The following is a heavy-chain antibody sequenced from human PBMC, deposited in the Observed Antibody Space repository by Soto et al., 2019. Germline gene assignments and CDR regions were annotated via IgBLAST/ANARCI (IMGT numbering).Heavy chain of an antibody. V-gene: IGHV3-30*18. Sequence: GSLRLSCAASGFTFSSYGMHWVRQAPGKGLEWVAVISYDGSNKYYADSVKGRFTISRDNSKNTLYLQMNSLRAEDTAVYYCAKDKFVYYFDYWGQGTLVTAPQ. CDR3: AKDKFVYYFDY. CDR2: ISYDGSNK. D-gene: IGHD3-16*01. CDR1: GFTFSSYG. J-gene: IGHJ4*02.